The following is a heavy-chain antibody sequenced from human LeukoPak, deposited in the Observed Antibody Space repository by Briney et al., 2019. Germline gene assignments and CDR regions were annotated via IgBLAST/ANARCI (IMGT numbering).Heavy chain of an antibody. CDR1: GGSISSYY. D-gene: IGHD5-18*01. V-gene: IGHV4-59*01. J-gene: IGHJ6*02. Sequence: SETLFLTCTVSGGSISSYYWSWIRQPPGKGLEWIGYIYYSGSTNYNPSLKSRVTISVGTSKNQFSLKLSSVTAADTAVYYCARGYSYGRSYYYYGMDVWGQGTTVTVSS. CDR2: IYYSGST. CDR3: ARGYSYGRSYYYYGMDV.